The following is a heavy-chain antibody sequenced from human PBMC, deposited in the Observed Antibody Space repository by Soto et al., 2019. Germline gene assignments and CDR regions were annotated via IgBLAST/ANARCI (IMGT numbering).Heavy chain of an antibody. CDR3: TKGGWLDV. D-gene: IGHD2-15*01. CDR1: GFSFSTYE. CDR2: INPSSGTT. Sequence: EVHLLESGGGLVQPGGSLRLACDASGFSFSTYEMTWARQAPGKGLEWVAFINPSSGTTHYADSVKGRFTISRDNSKDTLYLQLTSLRVEDTAVYYCTKGGWLDVWGQGTTVTVSS. V-gene: IGHV3-23*01. J-gene: IGHJ6*02.